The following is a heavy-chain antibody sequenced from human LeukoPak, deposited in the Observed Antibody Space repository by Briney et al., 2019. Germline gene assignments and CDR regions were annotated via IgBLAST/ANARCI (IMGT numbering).Heavy chain of an antibody. CDR1: GFTFSSNY. CDR2: SKRKIDGGTT. D-gene: IGHD4-17*01. CDR3: VADYGELDGGLWYGMDV. V-gene: IGHV3-15*07. Sequence: PGGSLRLSCAASGFTFSSNYMNWVRRAPGKGLEWVGRSKRKIDGGTTDYAAPVKGRFTISRDDTKDTVYLQMSSVRSEDTAVYYCVADYGELDGGLWYGMDVWGQGTTVTVSS. J-gene: IGHJ6*02.